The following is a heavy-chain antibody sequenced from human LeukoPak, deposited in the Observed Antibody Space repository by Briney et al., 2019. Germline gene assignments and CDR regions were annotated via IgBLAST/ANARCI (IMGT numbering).Heavy chain of an antibody. CDR1: GFTFSSYW. Sequence: GGSLRLSCAASGFTFSSYWMSWVRQAPGKGLEWVSYIRSTGGETHYADSVRGRFTISRDNAKNSVYLQMNSLRAEDTAVYYCARDCERGYSYGLCWGQGTLVTVSS. V-gene: IGHV3-21*05. D-gene: IGHD5-18*01. CDR2: IRSTGGET. J-gene: IGHJ4*02. CDR3: ARDCERGYSYGLC.